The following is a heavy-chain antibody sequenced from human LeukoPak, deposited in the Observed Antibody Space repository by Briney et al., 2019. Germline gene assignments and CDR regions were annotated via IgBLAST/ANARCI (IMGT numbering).Heavy chain of an antibody. Sequence: GRSLRLSCAASGFTFDDYAMHWVRQAPGKGLEWVSGISWNSGSIGYADSVKGRFTISRDNAKNSLYLQMNSLRAEDMALYYCAEGGTVVTRPFDYWGQGTLVTVSS. D-gene: IGHD4-23*01. V-gene: IGHV3-9*03. CDR2: ISWNSGSI. J-gene: IGHJ4*02. CDR1: GFTFDDYA. CDR3: AEGGTVVTRPFDY.